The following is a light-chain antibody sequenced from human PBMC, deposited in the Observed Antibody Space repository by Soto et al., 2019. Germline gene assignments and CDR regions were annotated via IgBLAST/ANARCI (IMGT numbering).Light chain of an antibody. J-gene: IGKJ5*01. CDR2: DAS. Sequence: ENVLTQSPATLSFSPGEGATLSCRASQSINTYLAWYQQKPGQAPRLLIYDASKRATGIPARFSGSASGTDFTLTINRLEPEDFAVYYCQLYGISPHFGQGTRLEIK. CDR1: QSINTY. CDR3: QLYGISPH. V-gene: IGKV3-11*01.